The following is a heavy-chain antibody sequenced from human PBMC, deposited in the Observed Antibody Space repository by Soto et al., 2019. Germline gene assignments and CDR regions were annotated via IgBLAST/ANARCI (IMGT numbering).Heavy chain of an antibody. J-gene: IGHJ4*02. CDR3: AKDSLHSSRKSGYFDY. V-gene: IGHV3-43*01. CDR1: GFTFDDYT. D-gene: IGHD6-13*01. Sequence: EVQLVESGGVMVQPGGSLRLSCAASGFTFDDYTMHWVRQAPGKGLEWVSLISWDGGSTYYADSVKGRFTISRDNSKNSLYLQMNSLRTEDTALYYCAKDSLHSSRKSGYFDYWGQGTLVTVSS. CDR2: ISWDGGST.